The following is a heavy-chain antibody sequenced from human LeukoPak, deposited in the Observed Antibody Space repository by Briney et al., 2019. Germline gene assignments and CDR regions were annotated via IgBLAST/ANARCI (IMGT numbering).Heavy chain of an antibody. V-gene: IGHV5-51*01. CDR1: GYGFTSHW. D-gene: IGHD3-22*01. CDR2: IYPGDSDT. CDR3: ARRSSSYPYWYFDL. Sequence: GESLQISCKGSGYGFTSHWIGWVRQMPGKGLEWMGIIYPGDSDTRCSPSFKGQVTISADKSISTAYVQWSSLKASDTAMYYCARRSSSYPYWYFDLWGRGTLVTVSS. J-gene: IGHJ2*01.